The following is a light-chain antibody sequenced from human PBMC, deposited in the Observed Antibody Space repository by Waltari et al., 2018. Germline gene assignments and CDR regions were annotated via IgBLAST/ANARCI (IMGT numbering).Light chain of an antibody. CDR3: QQYGSSLTWT. CDR2: GAS. V-gene: IGKV3-20*01. Sequence: IVLTQSPGTLSLSHGDRPTPPCRASQSVSSSYLAWYQQKPGQAPRLLIYGASSRATGIPDRFSGSGSGTDFTLTISRLEPEDFAVYYCQQYGSSLTWTFGQGTKVEIK. CDR1: QSVSSSY. J-gene: IGKJ1*01.